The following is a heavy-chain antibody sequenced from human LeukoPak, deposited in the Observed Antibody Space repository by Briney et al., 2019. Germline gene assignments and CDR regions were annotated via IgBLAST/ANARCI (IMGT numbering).Heavy chain of an antibody. J-gene: IGHJ4*02. V-gene: IGHV4-59*01. D-gene: IGHD5-18*01. CDR2: IYYSGST. CDR3: ARGGYSYGYDDDFDY. CDR1: GGSISSYY. Sequence: SETLSLTCTVSGGSISSYYWSWIRQPPGKGLEWIGYIYYSGSTNYNPSLKSRVTISVDTAKNQFSLKLSSVTAADTAVYYCARGGYSYGYDDDFDYWGQGTLATVSS.